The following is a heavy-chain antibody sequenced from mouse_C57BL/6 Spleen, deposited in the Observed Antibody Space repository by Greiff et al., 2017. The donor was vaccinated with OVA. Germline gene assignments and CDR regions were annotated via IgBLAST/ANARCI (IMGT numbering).Heavy chain of an antibody. CDR3: ARGYYGSSYYAMDY. CDR2: IYPGDGDT. Sequence: QVQLQQPGAELVKPGASVKMSCKASGYTFTSYWITWVKQRPGQGLEWIGRIYPGDGDTNYNGKFKGKATLTADKSSSTAYMQLSSLTSEDSAVYFCARGYYGSSYYAMDYWGQGTSVTVSS. J-gene: IGHJ4*01. D-gene: IGHD1-1*01. V-gene: IGHV1-55*01. CDR1: GYTFTSYW.